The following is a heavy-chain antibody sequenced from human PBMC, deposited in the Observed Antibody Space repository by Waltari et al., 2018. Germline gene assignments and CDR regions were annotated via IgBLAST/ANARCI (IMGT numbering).Heavy chain of an antibody. CDR2: VSYSGTT. J-gene: IGHJ3*01. D-gene: IGHD5-12*01. Sequence: QLQLQESGPRLVRPSETLSLICRVSGVSITSNGHYWAWIRQSPGQGLEWIGTVSYSGTTYISPSLKSRVSGSRDTSKNQVSLILGSVTAADMAVYYCATYIGASVGTAAFDVWGQGTMVTVSS. CDR3: ATYIGASVGTAAFDV. CDR1: GVSITSNGHY. V-gene: IGHV4-39*01.